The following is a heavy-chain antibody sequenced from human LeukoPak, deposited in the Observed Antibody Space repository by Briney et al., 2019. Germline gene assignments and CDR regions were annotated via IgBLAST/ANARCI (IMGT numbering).Heavy chain of an antibody. CDR1: GFTFSNAW. J-gene: IGHJ5*02. CDR3: TTAYYYGTGGAHH. D-gene: IGHD3-10*01. CDR2: IKSKTDGGTT. V-gene: IGHV3-15*01. Sequence: PGGSLRLSCAASGFTFSNAWMSWARQAPGKGLEWVGHIKSKTDGGTTDYAAPVKGRFTISRDDSKDTLYLQVNSLKTEDTAVYYCTTAYYYGTGGAHHWGQGTLVTVSS.